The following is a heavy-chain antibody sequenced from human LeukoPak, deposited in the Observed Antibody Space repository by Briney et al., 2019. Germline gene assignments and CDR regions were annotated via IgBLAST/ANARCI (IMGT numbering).Heavy chain of an antibody. J-gene: IGHJ6*02. CDR1: GFTVSSNY. V-gene: IGHV3-11*01. CDR3: ARDNIVVVGAVTRPYYYGMDA. Sequence: PGGSLRLSCAVSGFTVSSNYMSWIRQAPGKGLEWVSYISGRTSTIFYADSVKGRFTISRDNAKNSLYLQMNSLRAEDTAVYYCARDNIVVVGAVTRPYYYGMDAWGLGTTVTVSS. CDR2: ISGRTSTI. D-gene: IGHD2-15*01.